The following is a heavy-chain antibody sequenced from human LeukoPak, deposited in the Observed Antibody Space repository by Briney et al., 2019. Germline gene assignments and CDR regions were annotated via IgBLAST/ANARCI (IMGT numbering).Heavy chain of an antibody. CDR3: XXXXXXXXGXXXXXPXXY. CDR2: IYPGDSDT. Sequence: YXXXXYWIGWVRQMPGXGLXWMGIIYPGDSDTKYSPSFQGQVTISADKSISXAYLQWSSLTASDTAMYYCXXXXXXXXGXXXXXPXXYWGQGTLVTVSS. J-gene: IGHJ4*02. CDR1: YXXXXYW. V-gene: IGHV5-51*01.